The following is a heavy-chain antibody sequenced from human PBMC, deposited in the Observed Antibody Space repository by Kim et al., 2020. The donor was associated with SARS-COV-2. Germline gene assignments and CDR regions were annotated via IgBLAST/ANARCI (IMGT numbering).Heavy chain of an antibody. CDR2: IYYSGST. V-gene: IGHV4-39*07. CDR3: ARDGMRYGDYPMDV. D-gene: IGHD4-17*01. Sequence: SETLSLTCTVSGGSISSSSYYWGWIRQPPGKGPEWIGSIYYSGSTYYNPSLKSRVTISVDTSKNQFSLKLSSVTAADTALYYCARDGMRYGDYPMDVWGQGTTVTVSS. CDR1: GGSISSSSYY. J-gene: IGHJ6*02.